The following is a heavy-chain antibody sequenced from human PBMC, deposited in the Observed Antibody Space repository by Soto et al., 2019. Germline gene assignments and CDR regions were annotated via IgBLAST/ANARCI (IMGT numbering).Heavy chain of an antibody. CDR2: IYYSGST. V-gene: IGHV4-61*01. CDR3: ARDFCGGDCSDDYYYYAMDV. J-gene: IGHJ6*02. Sequence: PSETLSLTCTVSGGSVSSGSHYWSWIRQPPGKGLEWIGQIYYSGSTLYNPSLKSRVTISVDTSKNQFSLELSSVTAADTAVYYCARDFCGGDCSDDYYYYAMDVWGQGTTVTVSS. CDR1: GGSVSSGSHY. D-gene: IGHD2-21*02.